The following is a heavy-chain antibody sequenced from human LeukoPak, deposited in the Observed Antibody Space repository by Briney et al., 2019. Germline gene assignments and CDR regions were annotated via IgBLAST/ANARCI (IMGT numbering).Heavy chain of an antibody. CDR2: ISANNGNT. Sequence: GASVKVSCNASGYTFSSYGISLVRQAPGQGLEWMGWISANNGNTYYAQKLHGRVTMTTDTSTTTAYMELGRLRSDDTVVYYCARDGFYYDSNIDYWGQGTLFPVSS. J-gene: IGHJ4*02. CDR3: ARDGFYYDSNIDY. D-gene: IGHD3-22*01. CDR1: GYTFSSYG. V-gene: IGHV1-18*01.